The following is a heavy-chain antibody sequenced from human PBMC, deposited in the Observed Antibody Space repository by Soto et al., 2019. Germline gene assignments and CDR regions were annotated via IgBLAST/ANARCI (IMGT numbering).Heavy chain of an antibody. Sequence: GGSLRVSCAASGFNVGAFAVNWVRQAPGKGLEWVSGISVSDAFIYYADSVRGRFSISRDASENILYLQMNSLRVDDTALYYCTRETVAGITGLDYWGPGTLVTVSS. CDR1: GFNVGAFA. CDR2: ISVSDAFI. V-gene: IGHV3-23*01. CDR3: TRETVAGITGLDY. J-gene: IGHJ4*02. D-gene: IGHD1-20*01.